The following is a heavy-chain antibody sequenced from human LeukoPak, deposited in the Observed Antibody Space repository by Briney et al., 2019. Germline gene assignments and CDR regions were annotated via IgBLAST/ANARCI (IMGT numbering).Heavy chain of an antibody. V-gene: IGHV1-18*01. CDR1: GYTFTSYG. CDR3: AREQRYCSSTSCHAGNDY. D-gene: IGHD2-2*01. J-gene: IGHJ4*02. Sequence: ASVKVSCKASGYTFTSYGISWLRQAPGQGLEWVGLIFAYNGNTNYAQKLQGRVTMTTDTSTSTAYMELRSLRSDDTAVYYCAREQRYCSSTSCHAGNDYWGQGTLVTVSS. CDR2: IFAYNGNT.